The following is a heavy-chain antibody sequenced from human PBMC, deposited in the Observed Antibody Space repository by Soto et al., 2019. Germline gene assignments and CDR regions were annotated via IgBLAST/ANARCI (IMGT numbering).Heavy chain of an antibody. V-gene: IGHV4-31*03. CDR3: ARIEMASIK. CDR2: IYYTGST. J-gene: IGHJ4*02. CDR1: GASIRSGGYY. Sequence: SETLSLTCSVSGASIRSGGYYWSWLRQSPGKGLEWIGRIYYTGSTFYSPSLKSRLTISLDTSKNQFSLDLRSVTAADTAMYYCARIEMASIKWGRGTLVTVSS.